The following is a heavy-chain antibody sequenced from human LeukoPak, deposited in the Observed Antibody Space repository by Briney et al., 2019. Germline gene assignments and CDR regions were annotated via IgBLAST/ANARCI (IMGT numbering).Heavy chain of an antibody. V-gene: IGHV4-59*01. CDR3: ARKKTIFGVVNDYYYGMDV. Sequence: SETLSLTCTVSGGSISSYYWSWIRQPPGEGLEWSGYIYYSGSTNYNPSLKSRVTISVDTSKNQFSLKLSSVTAADTAVYYCARKKTIFGVVNDYYYGMDVWGQGTTVTVSS. CDR1: GGSISSYY. D-gene: IGHD3-3*01. CDR2: IYYSGST. J-gene: IGHJ6*02.